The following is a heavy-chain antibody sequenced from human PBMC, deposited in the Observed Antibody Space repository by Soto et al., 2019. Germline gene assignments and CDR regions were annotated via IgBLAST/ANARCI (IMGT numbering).Heavy chain of an antibody. CDR2: IYHSGNT. V-gene: IGHV4-61*01. Sequence: LSLTCTVSGGSVSSGSYYWSWIRQPPGKGLEWIGYIYHSGNTNYNPSLKSRVTISVDTSKNQFSLKLSSVTATDTAVYYCARHRIAVTGEYFDYWGQGTLVTVSS. J-gene: IGHJ4*02. CDR3: ARHRIAVTGEYFDY. CDR1: GGSVSSGSYY. D-gene: IGHD6-19*01.